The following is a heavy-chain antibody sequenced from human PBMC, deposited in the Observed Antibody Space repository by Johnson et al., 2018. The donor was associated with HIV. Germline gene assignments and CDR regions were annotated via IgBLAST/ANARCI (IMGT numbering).Heavy chain of an antibody. CDR2: ISSSGDTT. D-gene: IGHD6-19*01. CDR3: ARGKKQWLDEDAFDI. Sequence: QVQLVESGGGLVKPGVSLRLSCAASGFTFSDYYMSWIRQAPGKGLEWLSYISSSGDTTHYADSVKGRFTISRDNAKNTLYLQMNSLRAEDTAVYYCARGKKQWLDEDAFDIWGQGKMVTVSS. CDR1: GFTFSDYY. J-gene: IGHJ3*02. V-gene: IGHV3-11*04.